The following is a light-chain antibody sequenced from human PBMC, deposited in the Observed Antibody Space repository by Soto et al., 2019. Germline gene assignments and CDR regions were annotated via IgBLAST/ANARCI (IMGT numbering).Light chain of an antibody. Sequence: QSALTQPASVSGSPGQSITISCTGTSSDVGGYNYVSWYQQHPGKAPKLMIYDVSNRPSGVSNRFSGSKSGNTASLTISGLRAEDEADYYCSTYAGGNSLVLFGGGTKVTVL. V-gene: IGLV2-14*03. CDR2: DVS. CDR3: STYAGGNSLVL. CDR1: SSDVGGYNY. J-gene: IGLJ2*01.